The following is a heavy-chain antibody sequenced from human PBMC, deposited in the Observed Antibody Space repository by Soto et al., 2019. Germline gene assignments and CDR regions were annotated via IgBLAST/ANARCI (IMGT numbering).Heavy chain of an antibody. CDR3: PRVYYNDRSAIVGY. J-gene: IGHJ4*02. CDR1: GFTFGSYS. V-gene: IGHV3-48*02. D-gene: IGHD3-22*01. CDR2: IKSSSNDI. Sequence: EVQLVESGGGLVKPGGSLRLSCVASGFTFGSYSMAWVRRAPGKGPEWVSYIKSSSNDIYYADSVTGRFTISRDNAKNSLHLQMNSLRDDDTAVYYWPRVYYNDRSAIVGYWCQGNRVTVSS.